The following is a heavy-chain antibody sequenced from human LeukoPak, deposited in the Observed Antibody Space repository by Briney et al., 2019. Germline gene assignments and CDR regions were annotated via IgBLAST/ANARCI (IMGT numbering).Heavy chain of an antibody. CDR2: VYSSGST. D-gene: IGHD3-10*01. CDR3: ARDPGGWFDP. V-gene: IGHV4-4*08. J-gene: IGHJ5*02. CDR1: DGSISGFY. Sequence: PSETLSLTCTVSDGSISGFYWTWIRQSPGRGLEWIGYVYSSGSTNYNPSLKSRVTISLDTSKNQFSLKLYSATAADTAVYYCARDPGGWFDPWGQGALVTVSS.